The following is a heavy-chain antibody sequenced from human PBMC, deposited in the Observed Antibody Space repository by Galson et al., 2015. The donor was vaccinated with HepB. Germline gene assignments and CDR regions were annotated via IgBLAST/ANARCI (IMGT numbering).Heavy chain of an antibody. V-gene: IGHV4-61*01. D-gene: IGHD3-22*01. Sequence: ETLSLTCTVSGGSVSSGSYSWSWIRQPPGKGLEWIGYIYYSGSTSYNPSLKSRVTISVDTSRDQFSLKLSSVTTADTAIYYCARFHQYDRSGYSYWGAFDIWGQGTMVTVSS. CDR3: ARFHQYDRSGYSYWGAFDI. CDR2: IYYSGST. CDR1: GGSVSSGSYS. J-gene: IGHJ3*02.